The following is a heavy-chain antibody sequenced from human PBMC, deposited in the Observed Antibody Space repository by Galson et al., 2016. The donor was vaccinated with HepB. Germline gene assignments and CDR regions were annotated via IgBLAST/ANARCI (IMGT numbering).Heavy chain of an antibody. D-gene: IGHD2-2*01. V-gene: IGHV3-49*03. CDR2: IRSNAYGGTT. CDR1: GFTFGDYA. Sequence: SLRLSCAASGFTFGDYAMSWFRQAPGKGLEWVGFIRSNAYGGTTEYAASVKGRFTISRDDSKSIAYLQMNRLKTEDTGVYYCNRDGGVSVVVPAAMSPGVWGQGTLVTVSS. CDR3: NRDGGVSVVVPAAMSPGV. J-gene: IGHJ4*02.